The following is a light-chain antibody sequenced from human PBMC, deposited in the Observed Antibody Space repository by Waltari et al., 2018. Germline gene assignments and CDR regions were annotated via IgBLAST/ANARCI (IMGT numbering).Light chain of an antibody. V-gene: IGKV2-28*01. CDR3: MQALQAPFT. CDR2: LGS. CDR1: QSLLHSSGNNF. Sequence: DIVMTQSPLSLPVTPGEPASISCRSTQSLLHSSGNNFLDWYLQKPGQSPQLLICLGSNRASGVPDRFSGSGSGTEFTLKISRVEAEDVGVYYCMQALQAPFTFGPGTKVDIK. J-gene: IGKJ3*01.